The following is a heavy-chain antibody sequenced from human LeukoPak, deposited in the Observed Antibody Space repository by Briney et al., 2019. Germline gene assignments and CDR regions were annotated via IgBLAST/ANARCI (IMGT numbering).Heavy chain of an antibody. CDR3: AKDSSGWYDGAFDI. Sequence: PGRSLRLSCAASGFTFSSYAMHWVRQAPGKGLEWVAVISYDGSNKYYADSVKGRFTISRDNSKNTLYLQMNSLRAEDTAVYYCAKDSSGWYDGAFDIWGQGTMVTVSS. CDR2: ISYDGSNK. V-gene: IGHV3-30*04. J-gene: IGHJ3*02. CDR1: GFTFSSYA. D-gene: IGHD6-19*01.